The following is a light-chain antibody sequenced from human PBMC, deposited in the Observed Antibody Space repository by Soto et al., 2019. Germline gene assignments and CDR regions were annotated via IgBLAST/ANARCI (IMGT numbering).Light chain of an antibody. Sequence: EIVKTPSPAALSVSQGERVTLSCRASESLSTYLAWYQHKPGQAPRLLIYGASTKATGIPARFSGSGSATDFTLTISSLQSEDFAVYYCQSYNDWPFSFGQGTKVDIK. V-gene: IGKV3-15*01. CDR1: ESLSTY. CDR2: GAS. J-gene: IGKJ2*01. CDR3: QSYNDWPFS.